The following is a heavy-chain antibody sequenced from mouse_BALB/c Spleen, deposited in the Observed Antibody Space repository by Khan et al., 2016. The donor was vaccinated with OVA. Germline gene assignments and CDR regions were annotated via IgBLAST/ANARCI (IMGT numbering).Heavy chain of an antibody. CDR1: GYSFTGYT. V-gene: IGHV1-26*01. Sequence: EVQLQQSGPELVKPGASMKISCKASGYSFTGYTMNWVKQSHGKNLEWIGLINPYNGGTTYNQKFKGKATLTVDTSSSTAYMGLLSLQSADSAFYYCARSGRTRYGSSNVHDYWGQGTTLTVSS. J-gene: IGHJ2*01. CDR3: ARSGRTRYGSSNVHDY. CDR2: INPYNGGT. D-gene: IGHD1-1*01.